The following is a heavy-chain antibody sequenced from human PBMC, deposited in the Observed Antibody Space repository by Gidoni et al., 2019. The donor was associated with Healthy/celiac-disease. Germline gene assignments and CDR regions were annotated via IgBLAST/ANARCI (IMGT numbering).Heavy chain of an antibody. D-gene: IGHD3-22*01. CDR3: ARDYYDSSGYFFYYYYGMDV. CDR2: INSDGSST. Sequence: EVQLVESGGGLVQPGGSLRLSCAASGFTFSSYWMHWVRQAPGKGLVWVSRINSDGSSTSYADSVKGRFTISRDNAKNTLYLQMNSLRAEDTAVYYCARDYYDSSGYFFYYYYGMDVWGQGTTVTVSS. V-gene: IGHV3-74*01. CDR1: GFTFSSYW. J-gene: IGHJ6*02.